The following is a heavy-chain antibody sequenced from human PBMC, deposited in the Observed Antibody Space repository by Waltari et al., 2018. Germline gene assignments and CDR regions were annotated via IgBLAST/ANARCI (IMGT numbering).Heavy chain of an antibody. D-gene: IGHD3-16*01. V-gene: IGHV3-53*01. J-gene: IGHJ4*02. CDR1: GFTFISNY. CDR2: IYRGGST. Sequence: EVQLVESGGGLIQPGGSLRLSCAASGFTFISNYRRWCGQAPGKGLEWGSGIYRGGSTYYADSVKGRFTISRDNYKNTLYLQMNSLRAEDTAVYYCARDRWGNFDYWGQGTLVTVSS. CDR3: ARDRWGNFDY.